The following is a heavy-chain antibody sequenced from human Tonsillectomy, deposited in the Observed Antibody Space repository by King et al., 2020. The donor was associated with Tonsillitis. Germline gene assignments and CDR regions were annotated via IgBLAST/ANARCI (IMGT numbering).Heavy chain of an antibody. CDR2: ISSSGST. CDR1: VASISNGDYY. V-gene: IGHV4-31*03. J-gene: IGHJ4*02. Sequence: VQLQESGPGLVKPSQTLSLTCTVSVASISNGDYYWSWIRQHPGKGLEWIGYISSSGSTYYDPSLQRRVTMSVDTSKNQFSLKLSSVAAADSAVYYCASYAYTFWTSIGWGQGTLVTVSS. CDR3: ASYAYTFWTSIG. D-gene: IGHD3/OR15-3a*01.